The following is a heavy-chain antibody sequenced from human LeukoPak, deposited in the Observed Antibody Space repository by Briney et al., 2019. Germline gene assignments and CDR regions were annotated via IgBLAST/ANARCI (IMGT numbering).Heavy chain of an antibody. CDR2: IYYSGTT. D-gene: IGHD6-13*01. V-gene: IGHV4-59*01. Sequence: PSETLSLTCTVSGSSISSYYWSWIRQPPGKGLEWIGYIYYSGTTNYNPSLKSRVTISVDTSKNQFSLKLSSVTAADTAVYYCARGVYIAAAQYGYWGQGTLVTVSS. CDR1: GSSISSYY. CDR3: ARGVYIAAAQYGY. J-gene: IGHJ4*02.